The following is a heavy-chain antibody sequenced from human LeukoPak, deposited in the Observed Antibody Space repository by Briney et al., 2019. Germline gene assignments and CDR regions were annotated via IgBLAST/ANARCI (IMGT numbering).Heavy chain of an antibody. CDR3: ARGPPRITIFGVVTRHYFDY. CDR1: GGSISSGDYY. V-gene: IGHV4-30-4*01. D-gene: IGHD3-3*01. J-gene: IGHJ4*02. CDR2: IYYSVST. Sequence: PSETLSLTCTVSGGSISSGDYYWSWIRQPPGKGLEWIGYIYYSVSTYYNPSLKSRFTISVDTSKNQFSLKLSSVTAADTAVYYCARGPPRITIFGVVTRHYFDYWGQGTLVTVSS.